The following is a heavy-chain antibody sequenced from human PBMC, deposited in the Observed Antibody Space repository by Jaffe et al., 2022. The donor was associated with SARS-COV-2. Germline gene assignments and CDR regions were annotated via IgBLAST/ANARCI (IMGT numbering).Heavy chain of an antibody. Sequence: EVQLVESGGVVVQPGGSLRLSCAASGFTFDDYTMHWVRQAPGKGLEWVSLISWDGGSTYYADSVKGRFTISRDNSKNSLYLQMNSLRTEDTALYYCAKVGRGGEYFQHWGQGTLVTVSS. J-gene: IGHJ1*01. V-gene: IGHV3-43*01. CDR3: AKVGRGGEYFQH. D-gene: IGHD3-10*01. CDR2: ISWDGGST. CDR1: GFTFDDYT.